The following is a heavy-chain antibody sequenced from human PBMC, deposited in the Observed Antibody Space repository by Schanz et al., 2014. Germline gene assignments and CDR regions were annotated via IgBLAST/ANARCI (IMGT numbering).Heavy chain of an antibody. CDR1: GFTFSSYW. V-gene: IGHV3-7*01. CDR2: IKQDGSER. J-gene: IGHJ4*02. D-gene: IGHD2-2*01. Sequence: EVQLVESGGGLVQPGGSLRLSCAASGFTFSSYWMSWVREAPGKGLEWVANIKQDGSERYNVDCVKGRFTISRDNAKNSLYLQMNSLRAEDTDVYYCERFQSPHQPFDYWGQGTLVTVSS. CDR3: ERFQSPHQPFDY.